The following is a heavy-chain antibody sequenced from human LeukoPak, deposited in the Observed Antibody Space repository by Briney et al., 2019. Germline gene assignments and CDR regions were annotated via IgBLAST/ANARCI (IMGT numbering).Heavy chain of an antibody. CDR1: GGTFSRYA. J-gene: IGHJ6*04. CDR3: VIPWGVVPAANV. Sequence: SSVKVSCKASGGTFSRYAISWVRQAPGQGLEWMGGIIPIFGTANYAQKFQGRVTITPDESTRPASIELSSLRSENTAVYFCVIPWGVVPAANVWGKGTTDTVSS. D-gene: IGHD2-2*01. CDR2: IIPIFGTA. V-gene: IGHV1-69*01.